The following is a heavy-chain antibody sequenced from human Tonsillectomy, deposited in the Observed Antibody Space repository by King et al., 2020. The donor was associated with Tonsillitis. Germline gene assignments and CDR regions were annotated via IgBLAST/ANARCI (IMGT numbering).Heavy chain of an antibody. V-gene: IGHV1-2*02. Sequence: QLVQSGAEVKKPGASVKVSCKASGYTFTGYYMHWLRQAPGQGLEWMGGINPNSGGTNYAQKFQGRVTMTRDTSISTAYMELSRLRSDDTAVYYCAGPSIVVVPAAIGAYYYGMDVWGQGTTVTVSS. CDR2: INPNSGGT. J-gene: IGHJ6*02. CDR1: GYTFTGYY. D-gene: IGHD2-2*01. CDR3: AGPSIVVVPAAIGAYYYGMDV.